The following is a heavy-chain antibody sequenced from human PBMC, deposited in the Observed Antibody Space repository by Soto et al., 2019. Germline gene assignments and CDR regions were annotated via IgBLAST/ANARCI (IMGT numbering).Heavy chain of an antibody. CDR1: GFPFTSSA. Sequence: GSSVKVSCKASGFPFTSSAVPWVRQARGQRLEWIGWIVVGSGNTNYAQKFQERVTITRDMSTSTAYMELSSLRSDDTAVYYCAAAQYYYDSSGYYLHDYWGQGTLVTVSS. CDR3: AAAQYYYDSSGYYLHDY. D-gene: IGHD3-22*01. CDR2: IVVGSGNT. J-gene: IGHJ4*02. V-gene: IGHV1-58*01.